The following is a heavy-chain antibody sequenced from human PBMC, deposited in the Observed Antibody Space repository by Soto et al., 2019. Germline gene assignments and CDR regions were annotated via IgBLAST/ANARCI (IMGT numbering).Heavy chain of an antibody. J-gene: IGHJ6*02. V-gene: IGHV1-8*01. CDR2: MNPNSGNT. CDR1: GYTFTSYD. Sequence: QVQLVQSGAEVKKPGASVKVSCKASGYTFTSYDINWVRQATGQGLEWMGWMNPNSGNTGYSQKFQGRVTMTRNTSISTAYMALSSLRSEDTAVYYCARGVIAAAFTVGMDVWGQGTTVTVSS. CDR3: ARGVIAAAFTVGMDV. D-gene: IGHD6-13*01.